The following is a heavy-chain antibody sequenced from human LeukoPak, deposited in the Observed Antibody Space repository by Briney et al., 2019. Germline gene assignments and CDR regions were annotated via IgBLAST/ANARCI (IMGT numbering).Heavy chain of an antibody. Sequence: SETLSLTCTVSGGSISSYYWGWIRQPPGKGLECIGNIYYSGSTYYNPSLKSRVTISVDTSKNQFSLKLSSVTAADTAVYFCARGPYSYDSSGAFDIWGQGTMVTVSS. J-gene: IGHJ3*02. V-gene: IGHV4-39*07. CDR2: IYYSGST. CDR3: ARGPYSYDSSGAFDI. D-gene: IGHD3-22*01. CDR1: GGSISSYY.